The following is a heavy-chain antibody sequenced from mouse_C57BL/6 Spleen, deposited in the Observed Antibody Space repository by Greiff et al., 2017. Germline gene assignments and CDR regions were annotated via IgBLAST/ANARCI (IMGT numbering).Heavy chain of an antibody. V-gene: IGHV5-4*01. CDR3: ARDEGKDHAMDY. J-gene: IGHJ4*01. Sequence: DVMLVESGGGLVKPGGSLKLSCAASGFTFSSYAMSWVRQTPEKRLEWVATISDGCSYTYYPDNVKGRFTISRDNAKNNLYLQMSHLKSEDTAMYYCARDEGKDHAMDYWGQGTSVTVSS. D-gene: IGHD2-1*01. CDR2: ISDGCSYT. CDR1: GFTFSSYA.